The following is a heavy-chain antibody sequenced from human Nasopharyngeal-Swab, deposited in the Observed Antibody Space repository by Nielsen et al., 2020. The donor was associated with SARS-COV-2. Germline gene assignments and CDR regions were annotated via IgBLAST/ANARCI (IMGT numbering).Heavy chain of an antibody. CDR2: TYYRSKWYN. V-gene: IGHV6-1*01. J-gene: IGHJ6*02. D-gene: IGHD3-3*01. Sequence: WIRQSPSRGLEWLGRTYYRSKWYNDYAVSVKSRITINPDTSKNQFSLQLNSVTPEDTAVYYCARARLHYDFWSGSLWYYGMGVWGQGTTVTVSS. CDR3: ARARLHYDFWSGSLWYYGMGV.